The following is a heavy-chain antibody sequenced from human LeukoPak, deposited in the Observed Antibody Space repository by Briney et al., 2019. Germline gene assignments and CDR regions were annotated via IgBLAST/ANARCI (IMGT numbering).Heavy chain of an antibody. Sequence: SETLSLTCTVSGGSISSYYWSWIRQPPGKGLEWIGYIYYSGSTNYNPSLKSRVTISVDTSKNQFSLKLSSVTAADTAVYYCARGRSYYTHYFDYWGQGTLVTVDS. D-gene: IGHD1-26*01. V-gene: IGHV4-59*01. CDR1: GGSISSYY. CDR3: ARGRSYYTHYFDY. J-gene: IGHJ4*02. CDR2: IYYSGST.